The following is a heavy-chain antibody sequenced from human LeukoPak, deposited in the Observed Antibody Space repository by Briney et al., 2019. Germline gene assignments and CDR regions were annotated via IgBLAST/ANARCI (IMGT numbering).Heavy chain of an antibody. Sequence: SQTLSLACTVSGTSISTYSWSWIRQTPGKGLEWIGCVYASGDYNSGINTYNPSLESRVTITVDTSKNQFALRLTSLTAADTPVYYCARGHQEFDYWGQGTRVTVSS. J-gene: IGHJ4*02. CDR3: ARGHQEFDY. CDR2: VYASGDYNSGIN. CDR1: GTSISTYS. V-gene: IGHV4-59*12.